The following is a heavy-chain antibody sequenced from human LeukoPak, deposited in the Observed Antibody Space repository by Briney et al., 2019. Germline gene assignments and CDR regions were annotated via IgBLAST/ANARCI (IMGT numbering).Heavy chain of an antibody. V-gene: IGHV4-38-2*02. J-gene: IGHJ5*02. CDR3: ARVRITMVRGVIANWFDP. Sequence: SETLSLTCTVSGYSTSSGYYWGWIRQPPGKGLEWIGSIYHSGSTYYNPSLKSRVTISVDTSKNQFSLKLSSVTAADTAVYYCARVRITMVRGVIANWFDPWGQGTLVTVSS. D-gene: IGHD3-10*01. CDR1: GYSTSSGYY. CDR2: IYHSGST.